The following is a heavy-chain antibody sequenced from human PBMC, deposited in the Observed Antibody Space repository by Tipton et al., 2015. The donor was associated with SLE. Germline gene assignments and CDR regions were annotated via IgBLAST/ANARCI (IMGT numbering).Heavy chain of an antibody. CDR2: IYHSGST. CDR3: ARVVKGSSWYWFDP. V-gene: IGHV4-4*02. D-gene: IGHD6-13*01. CDR1: GGSIISSNW. Sequence: GLVKPSGTLSLTCAVSGGSIISSNWWSWVRQPPGKGLEWIGEIYHSGSTNYNPSLKSRVTISVDKSKNQFSLKLSSVTAADTAVYYCARVVKGSSWYWFDPWGQGTLVTVSS. J-gene: IGHJ5*02.